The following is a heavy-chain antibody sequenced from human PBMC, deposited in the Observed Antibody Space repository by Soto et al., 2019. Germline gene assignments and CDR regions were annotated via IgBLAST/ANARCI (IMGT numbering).Heavy chain of an antibody. V-gene: IGHV3-23*01. CDR1: GFTFSGYA. CDR2: ISASGENT. D-gene: IGHD6-19*01. J-gene: IGHJ4*02. Sequence: EAQVLESGGGLAQPGGSLRLSCATSGFTFSGYAMSWVRQTPGKGLEWVSGISASGENTYYADSVEGRFIISRDNSKYTLFLHRNSLRAEDTAVYFCGNSPGSGSAPEASGYCGRGTLVSVSS. CDR3: GNSPGSGSAPEASGY.